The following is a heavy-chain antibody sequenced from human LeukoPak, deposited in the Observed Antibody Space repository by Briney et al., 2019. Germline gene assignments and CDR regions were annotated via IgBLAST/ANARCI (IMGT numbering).Heavy chain of an antibody. D-gene: IGHD1-14*01. CDR2: IYYSGST. CDR3: ARGPDPYYYYGMDV. V-gene: IGHV4-59*01. Sequence: PSETLSLTCTVYGGSISSYYWSWIRQPPGKGLEWIGYIYYSGSTNYNPSLKSRVTISVDTSKNQFSLKLSSVTAADTAVYYCARGPDPYYYYGMDVWGQGTTVTVSS. CDR1: GGSISSYY. J-gene: IGHJ6*02.